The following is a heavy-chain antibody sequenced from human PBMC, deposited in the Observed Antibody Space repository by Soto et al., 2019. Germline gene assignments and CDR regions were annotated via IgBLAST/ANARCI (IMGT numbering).Heavy chain of an antibody. CDR2: ISGSGGGT. D-gene: IGHD3-16*02. Sequence: EVQLWESGGGLVQPGGSLRLSCAVSGYTFSSFDMSWVRQAPGKGLEWVSTISGSGGGTNYADSVKGRFTIARDMSTSTVYFLMNSLRAEDTAVYYCAYRTGFDYWGQGALVTVSS. CDR3: AYRTGFDY. CDR1: GYTFSSFD. J-gene: IGHJ4*02. V-gene: IGHV3-23*01.